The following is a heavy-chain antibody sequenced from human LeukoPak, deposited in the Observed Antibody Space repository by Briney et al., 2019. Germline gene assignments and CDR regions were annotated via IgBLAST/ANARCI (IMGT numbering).Heavy chain of an antibody. Sequence: GGSLRLSCAASGFTFSSYGMHWVRQAPGKGLEWVAVISYDGSNKYYADSVKGRFTISRGNSKNTLYLQMNSLRAEDTAVYYCAKDGRLAHFDYWGQGTLVTVSS. V-gene: IGHV3-30*18. CDR1: GFTFSSYG. D-gene: IGHD6-25*01. CDR3: AKDGRLAHFDY. J-gene: IGHJ4*02. CDR2: ISYDGSNK.